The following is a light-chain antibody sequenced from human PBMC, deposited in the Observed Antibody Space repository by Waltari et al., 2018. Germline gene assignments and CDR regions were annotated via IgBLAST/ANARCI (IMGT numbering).Light chain of an antibody. V-gene: IGLV3-1*01. J-gene: IGLJ2*01. Sequence: SYELTQPPSVSVSPGQTASIICSGDKLGERSASWYQQKAGQSPMLVIFEDVKRPSGIPERFSGSNSGNTATLTISGTQAMDEADYYCQVWDSSTDVCGGGTKLTVL. CDR1: KLGERS. CDR2: EDV. CDR3: QVWDSSTDV.